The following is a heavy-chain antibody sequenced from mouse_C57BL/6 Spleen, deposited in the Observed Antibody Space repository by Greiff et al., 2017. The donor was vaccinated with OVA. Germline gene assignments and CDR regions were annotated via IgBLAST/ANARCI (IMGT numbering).Heavy chain of an antibody. CDR1: GYTFTDYN. CDR2: INPNNGGT. D-gene: IGHD1-1*01. Sequence: VQLQQSGPELVKPGASVKIPCKASGYTFTDYNMDWVKQSHGKSLEWIGDINPNNGGTIYNQKFKGKATLTVDKSSSTAYMELRSLTSEDTAVYYCARGSYYYGTGWYFDVWGTGTTVTVSS. J-gene: IGHJ1*03. V-gene: IGHV1-18*01. CDR3: ARGSYYYGTGWYFDV.